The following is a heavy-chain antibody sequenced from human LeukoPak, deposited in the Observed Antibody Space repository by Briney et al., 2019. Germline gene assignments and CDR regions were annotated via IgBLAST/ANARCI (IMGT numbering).Heavy chain of an antibody. CDR1: GFTFSSYA. J-gene: IGHJ4*02. CDR2: ISGSGGST. CDR3: AKGPFIPPKPYCYDSSGYYISHIDY. D-gene: IGHD3-22*01. Sequence: GGSLRLSCAASGFTFSSYAMSWVRQAPGKGLEWVSAISGSGGSTYYADSVKGRFTISRDNSKNTLYLQMNSLRAEDTAVYYCAKGPFIPPKPYCYDSSGYYISHIDYWGQGTLVTVSS. V-gene: IGHV3-23*01.